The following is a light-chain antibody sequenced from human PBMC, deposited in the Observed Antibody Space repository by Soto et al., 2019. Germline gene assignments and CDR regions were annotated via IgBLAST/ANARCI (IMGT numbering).Light chain of an antibody. CDR2: EVT. CDR3: SSYTRSSTYVV. V-gene: IGLV2-14*01. CDR1: SSDVGGYNY. J-gene: IGLJ2*01. Sequence: QSALTQPASVSGSPGQSITISCTGTSSDVGGYNYVSWYQQHPGKAPKLMIYEVTNRPSGVSDRFYGSKSGNTASLTISGLQAEDEADYYCSSYTRSSTYVVFGGGIKLTVL.